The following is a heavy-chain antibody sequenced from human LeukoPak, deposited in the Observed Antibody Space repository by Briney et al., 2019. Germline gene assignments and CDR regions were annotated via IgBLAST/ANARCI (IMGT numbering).Heavy chain of an antibody. CDR2: ISYNESP. D-gene: IGHD4-17*01. Sequence: SETLSLTCSVSGGSISRYYWSWIRQPPGKGLEWIGYISYNESPNYNPSLKSQVTISVDTSKNQFSLKLSSVTGADTAVYYCASGRTVTFFDYWGQGTLVTVSS. J-gene: IGHJ4*02. V-gene: IGHV4-59*01. CDR1: GGSISRYY. CDR3: ASGRTVTFFDY.